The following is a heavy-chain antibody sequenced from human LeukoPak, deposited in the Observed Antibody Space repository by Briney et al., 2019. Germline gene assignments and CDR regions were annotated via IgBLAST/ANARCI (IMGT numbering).Heavy chain of an antibody. J-gene: IGHJ4*02. CDR3: ARVQSEYYYDSSGYYY. Sequence: PGGSLRLSCAASGFTFSSYAMHWVRQAPGQGLEWMGRINPNSGGTNYAQKFQGRVTMTRDTSISTAYMELSRLRSDDTAVYYCARVQSEYYYDSSGYYYWGQGTLVTVSS. D-gene: IGHD3-22*01. CDR2: INPNSGGT. V-gene: IGHV1-2*06. CDR1: GFTFSSYA.